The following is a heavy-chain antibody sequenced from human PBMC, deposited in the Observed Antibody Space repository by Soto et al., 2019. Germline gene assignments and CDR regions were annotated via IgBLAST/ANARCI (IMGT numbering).Heavy chain of an antibody. CDR3: ARGGSLYWYFDL. V-gene: IGHV1-3*01. J-gene: IGHJ2*01. Sequence: GASVKVSCKASGYTFTSYAMHWVRQAPGQRFEWMGWINAGNCNTKYSQKFQGSVTITRDTSASTAYMELSSLRSEDTAVYYCARGGSLYWYFDLWGRGTLVTVSS. CDR1: GYTFTSYA. D-gene: IGHD1-26*01. CDR2: INAGNCNT.